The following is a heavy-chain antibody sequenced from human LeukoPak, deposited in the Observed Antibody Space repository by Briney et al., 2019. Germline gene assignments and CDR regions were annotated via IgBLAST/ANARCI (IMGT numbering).Heavy chain of an antibody. CDR3: TRDGSGFYYYSMDV. V-gene: IGHV3-21*01. CDR1: GFTFSDYS. CDR2: ISTVSTYT. D-gene: IGHD6-25*01. Sequence: GGSLRLSCAASGFTFSDYSMNWVRQAQGKGLEWVASISTVSTYTFYAESLKGRISISRDNAKNSLILQMSSLRADDTAVYYCTRDGSGFYYYSMDVWGKGTTVTVSS. J-gene: IGHJ6*04.